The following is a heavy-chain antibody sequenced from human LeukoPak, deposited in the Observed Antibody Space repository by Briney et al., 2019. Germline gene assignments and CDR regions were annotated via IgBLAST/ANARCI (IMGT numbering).Heavy chain of an antibody. V-gene: IGHV3-21*01. CDR2: IGTKSDYI. Sequence: GGSLRLSCAGSGFTFRYYSMTWVRQAPGKGLEWVSSIGTKSDYIHYADSVKGRFTISRDNANNSVYLQMNSVRAEDTAVYYCARVGGEYVVSDYWGQGTLVAVSS. D-gene: IGHD3-16*01. J-gene: IGHJ4*02. CDR3: ARVGGEYVVSDY. CDR1: GFTFRYYS.